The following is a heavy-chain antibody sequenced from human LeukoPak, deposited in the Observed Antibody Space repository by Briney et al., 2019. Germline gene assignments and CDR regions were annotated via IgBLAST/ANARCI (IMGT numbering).Heavy chain of an antibody. Sequence: PGGSLRLSCAASGFTFSSSWMNWVRQAPGKGLEWVANIKEDGSEKYYVDSVKGRFTISRGNAKKSLYLQMNSLRAEDTAVYYCTRVSLLDSPDYWGQGTLVTVSS. CDR1: GFTFSSSW. J-gene: IGHJ4*02. CDR3: TRVSLLDSPDY. D-gene: IGHD3-10*01. V-gene: IGHV3-7*01. CDR2: IKEDGSEK.